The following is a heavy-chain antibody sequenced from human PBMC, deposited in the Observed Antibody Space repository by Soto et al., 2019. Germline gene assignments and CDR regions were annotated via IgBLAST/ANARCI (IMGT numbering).Heavy chain of an antibody. V-gene: IGHV3-15*01. Sequence: AGGSLRLSCAASGFTFSNAWMSWVRQAPGKGLEWVGRIKSKTDGGTTDYAAPVKGRFTISGDDSKNTLYLQMNSLKTEDTAVYYCITDCLGGRCYIAGRYWGPGTLVSVSS. J-gene: IGHJ4*02. CDR1: GFTFSNAW. CDR2: IKSKTDGGTT. CDR3: ITDCLGGRCYIAGRY. D-gene: IGHD2-15*01.